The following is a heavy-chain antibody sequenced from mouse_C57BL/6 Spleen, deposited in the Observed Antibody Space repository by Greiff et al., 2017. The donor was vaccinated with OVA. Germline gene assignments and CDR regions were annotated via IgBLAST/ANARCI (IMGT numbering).Heavy chain of an antibody. CDR2: ISSGSSTI. V-gene: IGHV5-17*01. J-gene: IGHJ4*01. CDR3: AREGSSLHYYAMDY. CDR1: GFTFSDYG. D-gene: IGHD1-1*01. Sequence: EVKLMESGGGLVKPGGSLKLSCAASGFTFSDYGMHWVSQAPEKGLEWVAYISSGSSTIYYADTVKGRFTISRDNAKNTLFLQMTSLRSEDTAMYYCAREGSSLHYYAMDYWGQGTSVTVSS.